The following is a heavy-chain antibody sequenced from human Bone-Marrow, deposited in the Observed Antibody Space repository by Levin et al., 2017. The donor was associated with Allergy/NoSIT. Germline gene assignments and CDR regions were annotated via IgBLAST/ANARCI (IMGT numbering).Heavy chain of an antibody. CDR1: GDTFSHYA. CDR3: ARDVGFLGLLNWRDP. D-gene: IGHD3-3*01. V-gene: IGHV1-69*06. J-gene: IGHJ5*02. CDR2: IIPFFGST. Sequence: KISCKTSGDTFSHYAISWVRQAPGQGLEWMGGIIPFFGSTNYAQNFQGKIPITPDTSTNPSYLALIGLKSEDTAVYYCARDVGFLGLLNWRDPWGQGTLVIVSS.